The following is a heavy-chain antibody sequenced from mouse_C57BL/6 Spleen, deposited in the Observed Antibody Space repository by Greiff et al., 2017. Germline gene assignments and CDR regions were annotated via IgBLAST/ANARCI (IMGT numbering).Heavy chain of an antibody. CDR1: GYTFTSYG. CDR3: ARLTVVAYYFDY. CDR2: IYPRSGNT. J-gene: IGHJ2*01. D-gene: IGHD1-1*01. V-gene: IGHV1-81*01. Sequence: QVQLQQSGAELARPGASVKLSCKASGYTFTSYGISWVKQRTGQGLEWIGEIYPRSGNTYYNEKFKGKATLTADKSSSTAYMELRSLTSEDSAVYFCARLTVVAYYFDYWGQGTTLTVSS.